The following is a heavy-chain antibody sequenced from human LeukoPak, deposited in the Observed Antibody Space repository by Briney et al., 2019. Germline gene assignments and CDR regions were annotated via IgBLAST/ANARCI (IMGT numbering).Heavy chain of an antibody. V-gene: IGHV4-39*01. Sequence: PSETLSLTCTVSGVSTSSSSYYWGWIRQPPGKGLEWIGSIYYSGSTYYNPSLKSRVTISVDTSKNQFSLKLSSVTAADTAVYYCATFTAMVRYFDYWGQGTLVTVSS. CDR1: GVSTSSSSYY. CDR2: IYYSGST. J-gene: IGHJ4*02. D-gene: IGHD5-18*01. CDR3: ATFTAMVRYFDY.